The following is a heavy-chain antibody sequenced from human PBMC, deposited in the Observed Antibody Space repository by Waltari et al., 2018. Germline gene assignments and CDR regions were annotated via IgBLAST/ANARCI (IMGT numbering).Heavy chain of an antibody. D-gene: IGHD3-16*02. Sequence: QVQLQESGPGLVKPSETLSLTCAVSGYSISSGYYWGWFRQHPGKGLEWIGSIYHSGSTYYNPSLKSRVTISVDTSKNQFSLKLSSVTAADTAVYYCARWGEPRVITFGGVIGHPPHWGQGTLVTVSS. CDR3: ARWGEPRVITFGGVIGHPPH. CDR2: IYHSGST. J-gene: IGHJ4*02. V-gene: IGHV4-38-2*01. CDR1: GYSISSGYY.